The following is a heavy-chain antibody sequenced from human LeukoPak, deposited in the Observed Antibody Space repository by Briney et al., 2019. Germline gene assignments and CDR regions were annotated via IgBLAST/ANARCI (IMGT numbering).Heavy chain of an antibody. CDR3: ASGYSYGIPDY. J-gene: IGHJ4*02. Sequence: PSETLSLTCTVSGGSISIYYWSWIRQPPGKGLEWIGYIYYSGSTNYNPSLKSRVTISVDTSKNQFSLKLSSVTAADTAVYYCASGYSYGIPDYWGQGTLVTVSS. CDR2: IYYSGST. V-gene: IGHV4-59*01. D-gene: IGHD5-18*01. CDR1: GGSISIYY.